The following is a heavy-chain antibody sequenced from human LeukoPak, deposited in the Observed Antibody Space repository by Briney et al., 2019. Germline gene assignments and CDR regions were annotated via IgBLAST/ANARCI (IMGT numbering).Heavy chain of an antibody. J-gene: IGHJ4*02. Sequence: GGSLRLSCAASGFTFSSYAMHWVRQAPGKGLEYVSAMSSNGGTTDYANSVKGRFTISRDNSKNTLYLQMGSLRAEDMAVYYCARVGDVGPFDYWGQGTLVTVS. CDR1: GFTFSSYA. CDR2: MSSNGGTT. V-gene: IGHV3-64*01. CDR3: ARVGDVGPFDY. D-gene: IGHD1-26*01.